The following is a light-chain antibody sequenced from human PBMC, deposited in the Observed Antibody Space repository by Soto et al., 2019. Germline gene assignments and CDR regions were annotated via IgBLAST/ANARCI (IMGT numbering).Light chain of an antibody. CDR2: KAS. CDR1: QSIRSW. CDR3: LQYNSYSLYT. Sequence: DIQMTQSPSTLSASVGDRVTITCRASQSIRSWLAWYQQKPGEAPTLLISKASSLESGVPSRFSGSGSGTEFTLTISSLQPDDFATYYCLQYNSYSLYTFGQGTKLEI. J-gene: IGKJ2*01. V-gene: IGKV1-5*03.